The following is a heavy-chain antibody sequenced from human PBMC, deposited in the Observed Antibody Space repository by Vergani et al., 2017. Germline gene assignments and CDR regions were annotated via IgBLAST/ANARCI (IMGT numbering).Heavy chain of an antibody. Sequence: QVQLVQSGAEVKKPGASVKVPCKVSGYTLTELSMHWVRQAPGKGLEWMGGFDPEDGETIYAQKFQGRVTMTEDTSTDTAYMELSSLRSEDTAVYYCATDRGTAREKRGGPHTTYGMDVWGQGTTVTVSS. J-gene: IGHJ6*02. V-gene: IGHV1-24*01. CDR3: ATDRGTAREKRGGPHTTYGMDV. D-gene: IGHD6-13*01. CDR2: FDPEDGET. CDR1: GYTLTELS.